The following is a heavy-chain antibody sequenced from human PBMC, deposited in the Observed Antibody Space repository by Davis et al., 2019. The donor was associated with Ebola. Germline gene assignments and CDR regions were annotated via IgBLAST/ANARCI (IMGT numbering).Heavy chain of an antibody. Sequence: AASVKVSCKASGYTFTSYGISWVRQAPGQGLEWMGWISAYNGNTNYAQKLQGRVTMTTDTSTSTAYVELRSLRSDDTAVYYCARGYCSGGSCYSGDYWGQGTLVTVSS. V-gene: IGHV1-18*01. CDR1: GYTFTSYG. CDR2: ISAYNGNT. D-gene: IGHD2-15*01. J-gene: IGHJ4*02. CDR3: ARGYCSGGSCYSGDY.